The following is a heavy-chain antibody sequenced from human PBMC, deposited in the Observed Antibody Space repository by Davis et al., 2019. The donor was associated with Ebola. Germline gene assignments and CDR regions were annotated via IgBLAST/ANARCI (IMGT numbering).Heavy chain of an antibody. CDR2: IYSSGST. Sequence: GESLKISCAASGFTVSSNYMSWVRQAPGKGLEWVSVIYSSGSTYYADSVKGRFTISRDNSKNTLYLQMSSLRAEDTAVYYRYGSSYYWGQGTLVTVSS. D-gene: IGHD1-26*01. V-gene: IGHV3-66*03. J-gene: IGHJ4*02. CDR3: YGSSYY. CDR1: GFTVSSNY.